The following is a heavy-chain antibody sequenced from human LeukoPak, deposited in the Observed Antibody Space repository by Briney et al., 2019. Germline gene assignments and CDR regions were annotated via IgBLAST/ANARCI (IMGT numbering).Heavy chain of an antibody. J-gene: IGHJ6*02. Sequence: GGSLRLSCAASGFTFSSYWMNWARQAPGKGLEWVASINHNGNVNYYVDSVKGRFTISRDNAKSSLYLQMSDLRAEDTAVYFCARGGGLDVWGQGATVTVSS. V-gene: IGHV3-7*03. CDR3: ARGGGLDV. CDR1: GFTFSSYW. D-gene: IGHD3-16*01. CDR2: INHNGNVN.